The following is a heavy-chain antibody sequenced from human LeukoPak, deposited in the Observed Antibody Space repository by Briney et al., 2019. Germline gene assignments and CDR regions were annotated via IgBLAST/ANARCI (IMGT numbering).Heavy chain of an antibody. CDR3: ARGGSGYSYGPFDY. J-gene: IGHJ4*02. Sequence: ASVKVSCKASGYTFTGCYMHWVRQAPGQGLEWMGWINPNSGGTNYAQKFQGRVTMTRDTSISTAYMELSRLRSDDTAVYYCARGGSGYSYGPFDYWGQGTLVTVSS. CDR1: GYTFTGCY. V-gene: IGHV1-2*02. CDR2: INPNSGGT. D-gene: IGHD5-18*01.